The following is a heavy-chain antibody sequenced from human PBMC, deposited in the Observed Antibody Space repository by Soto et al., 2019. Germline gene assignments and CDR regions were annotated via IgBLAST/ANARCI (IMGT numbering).Heavy chain of an antibody. J-gene: IGHJ5*02. D-gene: IGHD2-21*02. CDR3: ARVGPSCGGDCHSQPP. CDR2: IYHSGST. CDR1: GYSIRNGYY. Sequence: SETLSLTCAVSGYSIRNGYYWGWIRQPPGKGLEWIGTIYHSGSTYYNPSLKSRVTISVDASENHFSLKLSSVTAADTAVYYCARVGPSCGGDCHSQPPSGQATLVTVPS. V-gene: IGHV4-38-2*01.